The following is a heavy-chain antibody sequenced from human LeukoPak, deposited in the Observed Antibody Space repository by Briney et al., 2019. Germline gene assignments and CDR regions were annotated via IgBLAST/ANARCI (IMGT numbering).Heavy chain of an antibody. CDR3: AKGRDGYNPSGGY. CDR1: GFTFSTYA. Sequence: PGGSLRLSCAASGFTFSTYAFHWVRQAPGTGLEWVAVISSDGGNKIYADSVKGRFTISRDNSKNTLYLQMNSLRAEDTAVYYCAKGRDGYNPSGGYWGQGTLVTVSS. V-gene: IGHV3-30*04. CDR2: ISSDGGNK. J-gene: IGHJ4*02. D-gene: IGHD5-24*01.